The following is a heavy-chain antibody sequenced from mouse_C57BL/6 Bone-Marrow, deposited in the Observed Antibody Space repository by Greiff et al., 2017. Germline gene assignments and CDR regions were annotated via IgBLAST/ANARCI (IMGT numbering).Heavy chain of an antibody. CDR2: IYPGDGDT. J-gene: IGHJ3*01. CDR1: GYAFSSYW. Sequence: QVQLQQSGAELVKPGASVKISCKASGYAFSSYWMNWVKQRPGKGLEWIGQIYPGDGDTNYNGKFKGKATLTADKSSSTAYMQLSSLTSEDSAVYFCAREWDYYGSSPLFAYWGQGTLVTVSA. D-gene: IGHD1-1*01. CDR3: AREWDYYGSSPLFAY. V-gene: IGHV1-80*01.